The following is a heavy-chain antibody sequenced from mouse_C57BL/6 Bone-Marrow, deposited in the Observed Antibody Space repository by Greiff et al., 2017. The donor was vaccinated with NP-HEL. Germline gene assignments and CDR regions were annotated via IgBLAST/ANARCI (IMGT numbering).Heavy chain of an antibody. CDR1: GYTFTSYG. D-gene: IGHD1-1*01. CDR3: ARPSYYYGSSPLDY. Sequence: QVQLQQSGAELARPGASVKLSCKASGYTFTSYGISWVKQRTGQGLEWIGESYPRSGNTYYNEKFKGKATLTADKSSSTAYMELRSLTSEDSAVYFCARPSYYYGSSPLDYWGQGTTLTVSS. V-gene: IGHV1-81*01. CDR2: SYPRSGNT. J-gene: IGHJ2*01.